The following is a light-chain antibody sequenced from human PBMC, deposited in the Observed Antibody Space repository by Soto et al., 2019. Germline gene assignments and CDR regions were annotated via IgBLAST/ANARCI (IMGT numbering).Light chain of an antibody. CDR2: KVS. Sequence: DVVMTQSPLSLPVTLGQPASISCRSSQSLVYSDGNTYLNWFQQRPGQSPRRLIYKVSNRDSGVPDRFSGSESGTDFTLKISRVEAEDVGVYYCMQGTYWPRLTFGGGTKVEIK. J-gene: IGKJ4*01. CDR1: QSLVYSDGNTY. CDR3: MQGTYWPRLT. V-gene: IGKV2-30*01.